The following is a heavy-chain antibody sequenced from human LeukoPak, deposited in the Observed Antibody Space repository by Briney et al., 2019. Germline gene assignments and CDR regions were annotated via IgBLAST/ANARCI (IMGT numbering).Heavy chain of an antibody. V-gene: IGHV5-51*01. CDR2: IYPVDSDT. CDR3: ARRSVWFGELFYFDY. CDR1: GYGFTSYW. D-gene: IGHD3-10*01. J-gene: IGHJ4*02. Sequence: GESLQISCKGSGYGFTSYWIGWVRQMPGQGLEWMGIIYPVDSDTRYSPSFQGQVTNSADKSISTAYLQWSSLKASDTAMYYCARRSVWFGELFYFDYWGQGTLVTVSS.